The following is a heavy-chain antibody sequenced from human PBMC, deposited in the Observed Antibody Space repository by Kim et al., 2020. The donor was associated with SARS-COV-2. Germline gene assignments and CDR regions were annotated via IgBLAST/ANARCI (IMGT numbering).Heavy chain of an antibody. Sequence: SETLSLTCTVSGGSISSSSYYWGWIRQPPGKGLEWIGSIYYSGSTYYNPSLKSRVTISVDTSKNQFSLKLSSVTAADTAVYYCARAGWLSEERYGMDVWGQGTTVTVSS. CDR3: ARAGWLSEERYGMDV. D-gene: IGHD3-22*01. CDR1: GGSISSSSYY. V-gene: IGHV4-39*07. J-gene: IGHJ6*02. CDR2: IYYSGST.